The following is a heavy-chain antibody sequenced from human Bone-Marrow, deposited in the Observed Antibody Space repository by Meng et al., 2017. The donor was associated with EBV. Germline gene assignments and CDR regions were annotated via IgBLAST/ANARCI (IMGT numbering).Heavy chain of an antibody. CDR2: IYWDDDK. V-gene: IGHV2-5*02. CDR1: GFSLSTRGVG. J-gene: IGHJ4*02. Sequence: ITLNASRPTLVEPTQTLTMTCTFSGFSLSTRGVGVGWIRQPPGKALEWLAVIYWDDDKRYSPSLKSRLTITKDTSKKQVVLTMTNMDPVDAATYYCAHLIAARPFDYWGQGTLVTVSS. CDR3: AHLIAARPFDY. D-gene: IGHD6-6*01.